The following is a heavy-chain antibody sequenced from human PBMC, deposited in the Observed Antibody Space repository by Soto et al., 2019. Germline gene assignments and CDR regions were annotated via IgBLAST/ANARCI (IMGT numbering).Heavy chain of an antibody. D-gene: IGHD3-22*01. CDR3: ARDWAGYYYDRSATYWYFDL. CDR1: GGTFSSYA. Sequence: QVQLVQSGAEVKKPGSSVKVSCKASGGTFSSYAISWVRQAPGQGLEWMGGIIPIFGTANYAQKLQGRVTITADESTSTAYMELSSLRSEDTAVYYCARDWAGYYYDRSATYWYFDLWGRGTLVTVSS. CDR2: IIPIFGTA. J-gene: IGHJ2*01. V-gene: IGHV1-69*01.